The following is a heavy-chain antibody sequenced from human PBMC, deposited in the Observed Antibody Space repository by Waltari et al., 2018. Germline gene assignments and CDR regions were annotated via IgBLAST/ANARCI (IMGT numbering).Heavy chain of an antibody. CDR2: ISGSGGST. J-gene: IGHJ6*03. V-gene: IGHV3-23*01. CDR1: GFTFSSYA. Sequence: EVQLLESGGGLVQPGGSLRLSCAASGFTFSSYAMSWVRQAPGKGLEWVSAISGSGGSTYYADSVKGRFTISRDNSKNTLYLQMNSLRAEDTAVYYCASFSFSSYYYYMDVWGKGTTVTVSS. CDR3: ASFSFSSYYYYMDV.